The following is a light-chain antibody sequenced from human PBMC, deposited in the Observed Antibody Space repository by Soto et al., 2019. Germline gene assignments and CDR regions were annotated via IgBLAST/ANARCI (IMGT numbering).Light chain of an antibody. Sequence: DIQMTQSPSSLSASVGDRVTISCRASQSISTYLNWVQQKPGTAPKLLIYRASSVKSGVPPRFSGSGSGRDFTLTISSLRPEDIATYFCQHRYSSPPWTFGQGTKVEVK. CDR3: QHRYSSPPWT. J-gene: IGKJ1*01. CDR2: RAS. CDR1: QSISTY. V-gene: IGKV1-39*01.